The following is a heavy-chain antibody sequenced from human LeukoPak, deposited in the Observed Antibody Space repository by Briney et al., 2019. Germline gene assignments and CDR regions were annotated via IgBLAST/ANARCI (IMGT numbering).Heavy chain of an antibody. V-gene: IGHV1-69*06. CDR1: GGTFSSYA. Sequence: GPSVKVFCKASGGTFSSYAISWVRQAPGQGLEWMGGIIPIFGTANYAQKFQGRVTITADKSTSTAYMELSSLRSEDTAVYYCARDEPRGSGSYHSYYYYGMDVWGKGTTVTVSS. J-gene: IGHJ6*04. CDR3: ARDEPRGSGSYHSYYYYGMDV. D-gene: IGHD3-10*01. CDR2: IIPIFGTA.